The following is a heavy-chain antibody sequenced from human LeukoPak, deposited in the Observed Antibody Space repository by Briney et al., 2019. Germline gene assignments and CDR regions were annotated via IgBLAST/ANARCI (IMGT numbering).Heavy chain of an antibody. V-gene: IGHV5-51*01. CDR3: ASSRFSYYDFSPGY. D-gene: IGHD3-3*01. CDR1: GYIFTSYW. CDR2: IYPGDSDT. Sequence: GASLKISCKGSGYIFTSYWIGWVRQLPGKGLEWMGIIYPGDSDTRYSPSFQGQVTISADKSISTAYLQWSSLKASDTAMYYCASSRFSYYDFSPGYWGQGTLVTVSS. J-gene: IGHJ4*02.